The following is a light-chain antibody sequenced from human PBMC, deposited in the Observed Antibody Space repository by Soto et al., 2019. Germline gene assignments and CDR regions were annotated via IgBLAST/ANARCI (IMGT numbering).Light chain of an antibody. CDR3: QHYGSPLT. CDR2: GAS. CDR1: QSVRSSY. Sequence: EIVLTQSPGTLSLSPGGRATLSCRASQSVRSSYLAWYQQRPDQAPRLLIFGASFRATGIPDRFSGSGSGTDFTLTISRLEPEDFAVYYCQHYGSPLTFGGGTKVEIK. V-gene: IGKV3-20*01. J-gene: IGKJ4*01.